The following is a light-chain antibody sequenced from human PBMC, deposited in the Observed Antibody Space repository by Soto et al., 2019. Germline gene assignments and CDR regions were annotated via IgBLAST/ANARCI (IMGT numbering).Light chain of an antibody. CDR1: QSVSSN. Sequence: EIVMTQSPATLSVSPGERATLSCRASQSVSSNLAWYQQQPGQAPRLLIYGASTRATGIPARFSGSRSGTEFTLPISSLQSEDFAVYYCQQYNNWPPYTFGQGTKLEIK. J-gene: IGKJ2*01. CDR2: GAS. CDR3: QQYNNWPPYT. V-gene: IGKV3-15*01.